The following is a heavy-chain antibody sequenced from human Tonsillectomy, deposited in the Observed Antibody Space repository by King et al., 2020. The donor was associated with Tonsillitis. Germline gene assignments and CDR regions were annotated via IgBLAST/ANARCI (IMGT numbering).Heavy chain of an antibody. CDR2: ISSSSSYI. D-gene: IGHD3-22*01. Sequence: VQLVESGGGLVKPGGSLRLSCAASGFTFSSYSMNWVRQAPGKGLEWVSSISSSSSYIYYADSVKGRFTISRDNAKNSLYLQMNSLRAEDTAVYYCARDGGSGYFIPFDYWGQGTLVTVSS. CDR3: ARDGGSGYFIPFDY. CDR1: GFTFSSYS. V-gene: IGHV3-21*01. J-gene: IGHJ4*02.